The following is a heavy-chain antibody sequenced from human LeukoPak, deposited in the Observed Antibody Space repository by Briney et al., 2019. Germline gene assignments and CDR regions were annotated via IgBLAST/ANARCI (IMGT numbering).Heavy chain of an antibody. D-gene: IGHD3-22*01. Sequence: PSETLSLTCTVSGGSIGSGSYYWSWIRQHPGKGLEWIGYIYYSGSTDYNPSLKSRVIISVDTSKKQFSLKLSSVTAADTAVYYCARDHDSSDAFDIWGQGTMVTVSS. V-gene: IGHV4-31*03. CDR3: ARDHDSSDAFDI. J-gene: IGHJ3*02. CDR1: GGSIGSGSYY. CDR2: IYYSGST.